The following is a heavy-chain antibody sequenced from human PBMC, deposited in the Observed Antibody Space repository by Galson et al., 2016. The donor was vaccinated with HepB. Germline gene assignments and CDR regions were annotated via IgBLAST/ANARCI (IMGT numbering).Heavy chain of an antibody. J-gene: IGHJ4*02. Sequence: SLRLSCAASGFNFRDYWMHWVRQAPGKGLVWVSHISSDGSYTSYADSVKGRFTISRDNAKNMLYLQMNSLRAEDTAVYYCARINKLDDYWGQGTLVTVSS. V-gene: IGHV3-74*01. D-gene: IGHD1-1*01. CDR3: ARINKLDDY. CDR2: ISSDGSYT. CDR1: GFNFRDYW.